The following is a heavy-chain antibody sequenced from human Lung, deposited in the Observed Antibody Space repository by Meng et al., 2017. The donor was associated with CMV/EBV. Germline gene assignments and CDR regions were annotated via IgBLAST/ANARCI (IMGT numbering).Heavy chain of an antibody. CDR2: IYSGGTT. Sequence: ESLKISXEASGFIVSSTYMSWVRQAPGKGLEWVSVIYSGGTTFKANSVKGRFTIPRDNSKNTLFLQMNRLRAEDTAVYYCARSILSNGFDAFDIWGQGTMVTVSS. V-gene: IGHV3-53*01. CDR3: ARSILSNGFDAFDI. CDR1: GFIVSSTY. D-gene: IGHD2/OR15-2a*01. J-gene: IGHJ3*02.